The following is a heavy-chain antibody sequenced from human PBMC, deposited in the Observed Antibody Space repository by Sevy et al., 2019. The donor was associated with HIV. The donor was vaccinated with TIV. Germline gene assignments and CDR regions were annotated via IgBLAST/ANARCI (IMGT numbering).Heavy chain of an antibody. Sequence: SEILSLTCTVSGGSISSSSYYWGWIRQPPGKGLQWIGSIYYSGSTYYNPSLKSRVTISVDTSKNQFSLKLSSVTAADTAVYYCVILMVQRVIIYHYYGMDVWGQGTTVTVSS. V-gene: IGHV4-39*01. CDR2: IYYSGST. CDR3: VILMVQRVIIYHYYGMDV. J-gene: IGHJ6*02. CDR1: GGSISSSSYY. D-gene: IGHD3-10*01.